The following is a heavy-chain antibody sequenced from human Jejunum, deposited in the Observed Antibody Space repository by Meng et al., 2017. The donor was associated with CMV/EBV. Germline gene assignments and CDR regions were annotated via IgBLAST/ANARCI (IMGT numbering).Heavy chain of an antibody. V-gene: IGHV3-48*03. CDR1: FPFSSYE. J-gene: IGHJ4*02. Sequence: FPFSSYEMNWVRQAPGKGLEWVSFISTSGTFIHYADSVKGRFTISRDNTKNSLYLQMNSLRAEDSAVYYCTRDLNWGNSSPYYFAYWGQGTLVTVSS. CDR3: TRDLNWGNSSPYYFAY. D-gene: IGHD7-27*01. CDR2: ISTSGTFI.